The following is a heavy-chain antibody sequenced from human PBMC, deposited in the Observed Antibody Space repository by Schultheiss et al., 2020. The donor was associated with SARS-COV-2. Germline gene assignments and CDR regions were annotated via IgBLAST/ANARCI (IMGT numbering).Heavy chain of an antibody. V-gene: IGHV3-23*01. CDR1: GFTFDDYA. J-gene: IGHJ6*02. CDR2: ISGSGGST. CDR3: ARAYGMDV. Sequence: LSLTCAASGFTFDDYAMHWVRQAPGKGLEWVSAISGSGGSTYYADSVKGRFTISRDNSKNTLYLQMNSLRAEDTAVYYCARAYGMDVWGQGTTVTVSS.